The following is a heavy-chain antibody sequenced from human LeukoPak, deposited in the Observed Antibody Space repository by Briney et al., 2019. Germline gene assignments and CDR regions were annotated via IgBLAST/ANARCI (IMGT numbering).Heavy chain of an antibody. Sequence: GGSLRLSCAASGFIFSNYNMNWIRQAPGRGLEWVSFISSVSGYIYYADSVKDRFTISRDNARNSLYLQMNSLRAEDTAVYYCARNWRTQVLHPYYFEYWGQGVLVTVSS. J-gene: IGHJ4*02. CDR3: ARNWRTQVLHPYYFEY. CDR2: ISSVSGYI. D-gene: IGHD3-16*01. V-gene: IGHV3-21*01. CDR1: GFIFSNYN.